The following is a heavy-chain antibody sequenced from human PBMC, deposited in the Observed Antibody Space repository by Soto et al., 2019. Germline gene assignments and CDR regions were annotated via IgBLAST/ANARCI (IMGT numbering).Heavy chain of an antibody. CDR3: ARDRVRIAVAGSAYYYYYYGMDV. CDR2: IYHSGST. J-gene: IGHJ6*02. D-gene: IGHD6-19*01. CDR1: GGSISSSNW. Sequence: SETLSLTCAVSGGSISSSNWWSWVRQPPGKGLEWIGEIYHSGSTNYNPSLKSRVTISVDKSKNQFSLKLSSVTAADTAVYYCARDRVRIAVAGSAYYYYYYGMDVWGQGTTVTVS. V-gene: IGHV4-4*02.